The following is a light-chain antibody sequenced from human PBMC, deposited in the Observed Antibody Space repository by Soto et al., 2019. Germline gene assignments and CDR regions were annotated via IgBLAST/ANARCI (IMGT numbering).Light chain of an antibody. Sequence: QSVLTQPASVSGSPGQSITISCTGTSSDVGGYNYVSWYQQHPGKATKLMIYEVSFRPSGISNRFSGSKSGNTASLTISGLQAEDEADYYCSSYTSDSIVFGTGTKVTVL. CDR1: SSDVGGYNY. V-gene: IGLV2-14*01. CDR2: EVS. CDR3: SSYTSDSIV. J-gene: IGLJ1*01.